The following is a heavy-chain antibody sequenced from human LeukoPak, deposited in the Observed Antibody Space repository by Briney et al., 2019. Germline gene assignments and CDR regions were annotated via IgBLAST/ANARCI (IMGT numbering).Heavy chain of an antibody. CDR3: AREGVAGTGLDY. V-gene: IGHV1-18*01. CDR2: ISGYNGNT. CDR1: GYTFTSYG. Sequence: ASVRVSCKTSGYTFTSYGVSWVRQAPGQGLEWMGWISGYNGNTNYAQKYRGGVTMTTDTSTSTVYMELRSLRSDDTAVYYCAREGVAGTGLDYWGQGTLVTVSS. D-gene: IGHD6-13*01. J-gene: IGHJ4*02.